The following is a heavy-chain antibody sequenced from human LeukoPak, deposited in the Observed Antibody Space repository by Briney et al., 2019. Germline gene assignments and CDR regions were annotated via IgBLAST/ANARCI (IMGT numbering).Heavy chain of an antibody. D-gene: IGHD2-15*01. CDR2: ISAYNGNT. V-gene: IGHV1-18*01. CDR3: EREGWYSRWLDP. CDR1: GYTFNSYD. Sequence: GASVKVSCKASGYTFNSYDISWVRQAPGQGLEWMGWISAYNGNTNYAQKLQGRVTMTTDTSTSTAYMELRSLRSNDTAVYCCEREGWYSRWLDPWGQGTLVTVSS. J-gene: IGHJ5*02.